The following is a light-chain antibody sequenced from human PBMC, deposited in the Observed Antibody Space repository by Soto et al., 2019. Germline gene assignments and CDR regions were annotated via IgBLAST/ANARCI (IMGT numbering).Light chain of an antibody. V-gene: IGLV1-40*01. CDR3: QSYDSSLRTYV. J-gene: IGLJ1*01. CDR1: SSNIGAGYD. CDR2: GNS. Sequence: QSALTQPPSVSGAPGQRVTISCTGSSSNIGAGYDVHWYQQLPGTAPKLPIYGNSNRPSGVPDRFSGSKSGTSASLAITGLQAEDEADYYCQSYDSSLRTYVFGTGTKVTVL.